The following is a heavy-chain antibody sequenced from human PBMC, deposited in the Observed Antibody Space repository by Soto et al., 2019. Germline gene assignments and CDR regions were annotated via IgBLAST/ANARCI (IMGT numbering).Heavy chain of an antibody. Sequence: SQTLSLTCAISGDSVSSNSAAWNWIRQSPSRGLEWLGRTYYRSTWYNDYAVSVRSRISVNPDTSKNQFSLQLNSVTPEDTAVYYCAREEAGTYNFDTWGQGTLVTVSS. D-gene: IGHD1-1*01. CDR3: AREEAGTYNFDT. CDR2: TYYRSTWYN. CDR1: GDSVSSNSAA. J-gene: IGHJ5*02. V-gene: IGHV6-1*01.